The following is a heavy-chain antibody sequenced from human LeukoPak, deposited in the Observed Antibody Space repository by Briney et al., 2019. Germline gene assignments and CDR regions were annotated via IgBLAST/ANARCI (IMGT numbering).Heavy chain of an antibody. CDR3: ARHGPGRITMIVADAFDI. V-gene: IGHV4-59*08. CDR1: GGSISSYY. D-gene: IGHD3-22*01. Sequence: PSETLSLTCTVSGGSISSYYWSWIRQPPGKGLEWIGYIYYSGSTNYNPSLKSRVTISVDTSKNQFSLKLSSVTAADTAVYYCARHGPGRITMIVADAFDIWGQGTMVTVSS. J-gene: IGHJ3*02. CDR2: IYYSGST.